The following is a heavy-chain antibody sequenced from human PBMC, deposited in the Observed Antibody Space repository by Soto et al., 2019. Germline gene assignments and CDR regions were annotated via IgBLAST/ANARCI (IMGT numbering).Heavy chain of an antibody. CDR2: ISYDGSNK. J-gene: IGHJ4*02. CDR1: GFTFSSYG. CDR3: AKISNTAMVTSDY. D-gene: IGHD5-18*01. Sequence: SGGSLRLSCAASGFTFSSYGMHWVRQAPGKGLEWVAVISYDGSNKYYADSVKGRFTISRDNSKNTLYLQMNSLRAEDTAVYYCAKISNTAMVTSDYWGQGTLVTVSS. V-gene: IGHV3-30*18.